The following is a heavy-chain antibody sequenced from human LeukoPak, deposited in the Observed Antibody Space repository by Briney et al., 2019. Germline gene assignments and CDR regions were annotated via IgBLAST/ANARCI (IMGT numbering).Heavy chain of an antibody. V-gene: IGHV1-69*04. CDR1: GGTFSSYA. J-gene: IGHJ6*03. CDR3: ARQEDYYYMDV. Sequence: SVKVSCKASGGTFSSYAISWVRQAPGQGLEWMGRIIPILGIANYAQKFQGRVTITADKSTSTAYMELSSLRSEDTAVYYCARQEDYYYMDVWGKGTTVTVSS. CDR2: IIPILGIA.